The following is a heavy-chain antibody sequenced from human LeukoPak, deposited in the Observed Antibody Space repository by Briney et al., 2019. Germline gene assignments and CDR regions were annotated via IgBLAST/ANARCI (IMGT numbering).Heavy chain of an antibody. D-gene: IGHD6-19*01. J-gene: IGHJ4*02. CDR2: IYYSGST. V-gene: IGHV4-39*07. CDR1: GGSISSSSYY. Sequence: SETLSLTCTVSGGSISSSSYYWGWIRQPPGKGLEWIGSIYYSGSTYYNPSLKSRVTISVDTSKNQFSLKLSSVTAADTAVYYCARGGSSIAVAGTPFDYWGQGTLVTVSS. CDR3: ARGGSSIAVAGTPFDY.